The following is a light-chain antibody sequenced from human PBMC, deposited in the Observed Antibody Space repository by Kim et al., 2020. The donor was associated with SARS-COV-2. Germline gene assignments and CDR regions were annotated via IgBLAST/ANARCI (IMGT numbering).Light chain of an antibody. V-gene: IGLV3-19*01. Sequence: SSELTQDPAVSVALGQTVRITCQGDSLRSYYASWNQQKPRQAPVLVIYGRNNRPSGIPDRFSGSSSGNTASLTISGAQAEDEADYYCQSRDSGGKVVFGG. CDR2: GRN. CDR1: SLRSYY. J-gene: IGLJ2*01. CDR3: QSRDSGGKVV.